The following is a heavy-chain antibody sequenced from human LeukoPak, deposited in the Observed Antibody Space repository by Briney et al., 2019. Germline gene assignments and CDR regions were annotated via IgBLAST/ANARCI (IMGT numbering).Heavy chain of an antibody. V-gene: IGHV4-34*01. CDR2: INHSGST. Sequence: SETLSLTCAVYGGSFSGFYWSWIRQPPGKGLEWIGEINHSGSTNYNPSLKSRVTISVDTSKNQFSLKLSSVTAADTAVYYCARKPWIQLWSFFDYWGQGTLVTVSS. CDR1: GGSFSGFY. D-gene: IGHD5-18*01. CDR3: ARKPWIQLWSFFDY. J-gene: IGHJ4*02.